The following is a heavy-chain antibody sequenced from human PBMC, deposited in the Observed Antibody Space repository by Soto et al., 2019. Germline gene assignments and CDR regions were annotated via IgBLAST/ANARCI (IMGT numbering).Heavy chain of an antibody. V-gene: IGHV3-23*01. Sequence: GGSLRLSCAASGFTFSSYAMSWVRQAPGKGLEWVSAISGSGGSTYYADSVKGRFTISRDNSKNTLYLQMNNLRVEDTAIYYCARDRVSSFDYWGQGSLVTSPQ. CDR1: GFTFSSYA. CDR2: ISGSGGST. CDR3: ARDRVSSFDY. J-gene: IGHJ4*02.